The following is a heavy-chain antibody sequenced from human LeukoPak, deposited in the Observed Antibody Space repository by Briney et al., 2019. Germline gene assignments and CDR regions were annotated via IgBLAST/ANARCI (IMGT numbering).Heavy chain of an antibody. J-gene: IGHJ4*02. D-gene: IGHD5/OR15-5a*01. CDR1: GFTFSSYS. CDR2: ISSSSSYI. V-gene: IGHV3-21*01. CDR3: ARYGLRAKGCDY. Sequence: GGSLRLSCAASGFTFSSYSMNWVRQAPGKGLEWVSSISSSSSYIYYADSVKGRFTISRDNAKNLLYLQMNSLRAEDTAVYYCARYGLRAKGCDYWGQGTLVTVSS.